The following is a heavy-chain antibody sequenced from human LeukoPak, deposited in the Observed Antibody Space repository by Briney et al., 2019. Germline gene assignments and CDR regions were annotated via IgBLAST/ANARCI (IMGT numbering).Heavy chain of an antibody. CDR1: GASIRSDY. J-gene: IGHJ4*02. CDR2: IYNTGST. D-gene: IGHD4-23*01. V-gene: IGHV4-59*08. Sequence: AEPLSLTCIVSGASIRSDYWTWIPQPPGKGLEWIGSIYNTGSTNCNPSLKSRVTISIDTSNNKFSLRLSSVTAADTAVYYCARLRYGGNSDYWGQGTLVTVFS. CDR3: ARLRYGGNSDY.